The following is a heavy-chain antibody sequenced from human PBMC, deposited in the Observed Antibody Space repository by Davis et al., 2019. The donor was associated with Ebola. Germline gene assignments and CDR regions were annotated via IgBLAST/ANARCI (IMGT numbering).Heavy chain of an antibody. V-gene: IGHV4-30-4*01. CDR2: IHRSGST. Sequence: SETLSLTCTVSGGSINTNDYYWTWIRQTPGKGPEWIGNIHRSGSTYYNPSLKGRVAISIDTSRNQFSLKLTSVTVADTAVFYCARPLITQAHGIFDIWGRGTMVVVSS. CDR3: ARPLITQAHGIFDI. CDR1: GGSINTNDYY. D-gene: IGHD1-20*01. J-gene: IGHJ3*02.